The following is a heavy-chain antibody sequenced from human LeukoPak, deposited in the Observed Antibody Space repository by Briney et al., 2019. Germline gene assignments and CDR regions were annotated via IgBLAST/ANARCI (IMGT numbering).Heavy chain of an antibody. D-gene: IGHD3-10*01. Sequence: SETLSLTCTGSRGYVSSGTLDWTWIRQPPGKGLEWIGYISDSVTAKYSPSLKTRVTISVDTSKNQFSLKLRYVTAADAAVYYRAERGQGRWFSWFVFWGQGTLVTVSS. V-gene: IGHV4-61*01. CDR2: ISDSVTA. CDR1: RGYVSSGTLD. J-gene: IGHJ4*02. CDR3: AERGQGRWFSWFVF.